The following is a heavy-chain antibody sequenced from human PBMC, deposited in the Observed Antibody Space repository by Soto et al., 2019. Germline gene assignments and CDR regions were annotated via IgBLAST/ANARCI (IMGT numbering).Heavy chain of an antibody. CDR2: ISLSSSTI. CDR1: EFTFSSYN. J-gene: IGHJ6*03. V-gene: IGHV3-48*01. Sequence: EVQLVESGGGLVQPGGSLRLSCAASEFTFSSYNLNWVRQAPGKGLEWISDISLSSSTIFYADSVKGRFTISRDNAKNSLYLQTNSLRAEDTAVYYCARDSRNYYYYMDVWGKGTTVTASS. CDR3: ARDSRNYYYYMDV.